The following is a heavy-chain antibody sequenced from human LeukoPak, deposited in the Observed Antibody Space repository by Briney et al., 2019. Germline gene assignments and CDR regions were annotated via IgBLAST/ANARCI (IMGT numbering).Heavy chain of an antibody. Sequence: PSEPLSLTCAVYGGSFSGYYWSWIRPPPGKGLEWIGEINHSGSTNYNPSLKSRVTISVDTSKNQFSLKLSSVTAADTAVYYCARGPSICAFDIWGQGTMVTVSS. V-gene: IGHV4-34*01. CDR2: INHSGST. CDR1: GGSFSGYY. D-gene: IGHD2/OR15-2a*01. J-gene: IGHJ3*02. CDR3: ARGPSICAFDI.